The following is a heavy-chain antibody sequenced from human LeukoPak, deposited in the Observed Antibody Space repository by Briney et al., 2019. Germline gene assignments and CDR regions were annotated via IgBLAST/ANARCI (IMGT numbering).Heavy chain of an antibody. CDR2: INPNSGGT. V-gene: IGHV1-2*02. CDR3: ARDDTQLGYCSSTSCSYFDY. D-gene: IGHD2-2*01. J-gene: IGHJ4*02. CDR1: GYTFTGYY. Sequence: ASVKVSCKASGYTFTGYYMHWVRQAPGQGLEWMGWINPNSGGTNYAQKLQGRVTMTTDTSTSTAYMELRSLRSDDTAVYYCARDDTQLGYCSSTSCSYFDYWGQGTLVTVSS.